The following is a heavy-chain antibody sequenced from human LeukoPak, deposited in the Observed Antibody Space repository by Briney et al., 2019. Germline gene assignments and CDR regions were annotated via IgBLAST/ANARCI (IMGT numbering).Heavy chain of an antibody. CDR2: IYYSGST. V-gene: IGHV4-39*07. CDR1: GGSISSSSYY. Sequence: SETLSLTCTVSGGSISSSSYYWGWIRQPPGKGLEWIGSIYYSGSTNYNPSLKSRVTISVDTSKNQFSLKLSSVTAADTAVYYCARCVDDYGDYWFDYWGQGTLVTVSS. D-gene: IGHD4-17*01. CDR3: ARCVDDYGDYWFDY. J-gene: IGHJ4*02.